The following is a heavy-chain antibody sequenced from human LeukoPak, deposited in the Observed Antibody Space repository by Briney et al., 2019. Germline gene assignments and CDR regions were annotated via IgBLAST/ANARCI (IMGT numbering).Heavy chain of an antibody. CDR1: GGSISSGGYY. V-gene: IGHV4-31*03. CDR2: IYNSEST. Sequence: SETLSLTCTVSGGSISSGGYYWSWIRQHPGKGLEWLGYIYNSESTYYNPSLKSRVTISVDTSKSQFFLKLSSVTAADTAVYYCARVTGSSQFDYWGQGTLVTVSS. D-gene: IGHD1-20*01. CDR3: ARVTGSSQFDY. J-gene: IGHJ4*02.